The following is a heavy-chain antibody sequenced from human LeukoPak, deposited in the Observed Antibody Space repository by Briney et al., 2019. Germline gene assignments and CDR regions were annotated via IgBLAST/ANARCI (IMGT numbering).Heavy chain of an antibody. CDR3: ARGASLYSSGWYYPY. J-gene: IGHJ4*02. CDR1: GFTVNNNY. CDR2: IYSGGST. D-gene: IGHD6-19*01. V-gene: IGHV3-66*02. Sequence: GGSLRLSCAVSGFTVNNNYMSWVRQAPGKGLEWVSVIYSGGSTYYADSVKGRFTISRDNSKSALYLQMNSLKAEDTAVYYCARGASLYSSGWYYPYWGQGTLVTVSS.